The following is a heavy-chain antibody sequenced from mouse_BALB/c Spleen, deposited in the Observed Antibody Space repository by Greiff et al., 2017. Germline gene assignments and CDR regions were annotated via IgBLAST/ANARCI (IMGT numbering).Heavy chain of an antibody. Sequence: VQVVESGPGLVQPSQSLSITCTVSGFSLTSYGVHWVRQSPGKGLEWLGVIWSGGSTDYNAAFISRLSISKDNSKSQVFFKMNSLQANDTAIYYCASPIYYYGSSPDAMDYWGQGTSVTVSS. CDR1: GFSLTSYG. CDR3: ASPIYYYGSSPDAMDY. D-gene: IGHD1-1*01. V-gene: IGHV2-2*02. J-gene: IGHJ4*01. CDR2: IWSGGST.